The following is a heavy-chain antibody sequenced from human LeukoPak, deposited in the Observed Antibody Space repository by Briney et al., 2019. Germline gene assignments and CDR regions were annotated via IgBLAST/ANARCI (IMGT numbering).Heavy chain of an antibody. J-gene: IGHJ4*02. CDR3: ARDRDYGDPGLGY. CDR1: GFNFGIYG. Sequence: PGGSLRLSCTASGFNFGIYGMHWVRQAPGKGLEWVAVMWDDGTNEYYVESVKGRFTISRDNGKRTLYLQMNSLRVEDTAVYYCARDRDYGDPGLGYWGQGTLVTVSS. D-gene: IGHD4-17*01. V-gene: IGHV3-33*01. CDR2: MWDDGTNE.